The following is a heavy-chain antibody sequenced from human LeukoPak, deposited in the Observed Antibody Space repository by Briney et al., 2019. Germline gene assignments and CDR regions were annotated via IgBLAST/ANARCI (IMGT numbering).Heavy chain of an antibody. D-gene: IGHD4-17*01. CDR3: AKLLNDYGDCTFQH. CDR2: ISGSRGST. J-gene: IGHJ1*01. CDR1: GFTFSIYA. V-gene: IGHV3-23*01. Sequence: GGSLRLSCAASGFTFSIYAMSWVRQAPGKGLEWVSAISGSRGSTYYADSVKGRFTISRDNSKNTLYLQMNSLRAEDTAVYYCAKLLNDYGDCTFQHWGQGTLVTVSS.